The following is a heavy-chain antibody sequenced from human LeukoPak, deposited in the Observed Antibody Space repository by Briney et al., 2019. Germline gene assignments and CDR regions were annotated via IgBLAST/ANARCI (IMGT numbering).Heavy chain of an antibody. J-gene: IGHJ4*02. CDR2: IKQDGSER. D-gene: IGHD3-9*01. CDR3: AKGDGLRYFDWLRGAFDY. Sequence: GGSLRLSCAASGFTFSSYWMTWVRQAPGKGLEWVANIKQDGSERYYVDSVKGRFTISRDNAKNSLYLQMNSLRAEDTAVYYCAKGDGLRYFDWLRGAFDYWGQGTLVTVSS. V-gene: IGHV3-7*03. CDR1: GFTFSSYW.